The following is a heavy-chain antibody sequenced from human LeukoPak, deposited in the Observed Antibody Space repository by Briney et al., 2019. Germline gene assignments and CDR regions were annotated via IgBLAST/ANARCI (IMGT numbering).Heavy chain of an antibody. CDR3: ARYLAYCGGDCYSNAFDI. CDR1: GGPISSYH. CDR2: IYYSWST. V-gene: IGHV4-59*01. D-gene: IGHD2-21*02. J-gene: IGHJ3*02. Sequence: PLETLSLTCTVWGGPISSYHWRWLRQPPGKGLEWLGYIYYSWSTNHNPSLKSRVTISVDTSKNQFSLKLSSVTAADTAVYYCARYLAYCGGDCYSNAFDIWGQGTMVTVSS.